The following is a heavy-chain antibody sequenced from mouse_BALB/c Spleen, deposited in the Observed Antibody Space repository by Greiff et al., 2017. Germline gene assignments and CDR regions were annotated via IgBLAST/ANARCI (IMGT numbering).Heavy chain of an antibody. CDR1: GYTFTDYN. V-gene: IGHV1S29*02. J-gene: IGHJ4*01. CDR2: IYPYNGGT. Sequence: EVKLVESGPELVKPGASVKISCKASGYTFTDYNMHWVKQSHGKSLEWIGYIYPYNGGTGYNQKFKSKATLTVDNSSSTAYMELRSLTSEDSAVYYCARGLSYYYGSSPYAMDYWGQGTSVTVSS. CDR3: ARGLSYYYGSSPYAMDY. D-gene: IGHD1-1*01.